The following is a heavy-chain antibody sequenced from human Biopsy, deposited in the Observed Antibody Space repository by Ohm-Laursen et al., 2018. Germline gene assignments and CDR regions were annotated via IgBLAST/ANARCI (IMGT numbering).Heavy chain of an antibody. CDR3: ARDRYYGSESYYSHYNMDV. V-gene: IGHV3-33*08. D-gene: IGHD3-10*01. CDR1: GFSFRTYW. CDR2: IWYDGSNK. Sequence: SLRLSCAASGFSFRTYWMTWVRQAPGKGLEWVAVIWYDGSNKYSADSVKGRFSISRDNSKNTVYLQMNSLRAADTAVYYCARDRYYGSESYYSHYNMDVWGQGTTVSVSS. J-gene: IGHJ6*02.